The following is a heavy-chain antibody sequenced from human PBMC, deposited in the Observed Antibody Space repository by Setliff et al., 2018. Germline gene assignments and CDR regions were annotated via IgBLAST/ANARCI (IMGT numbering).Heavy chain of an antibody. CDR3: GIVYGFIVGATRDFDI. CDR1: GYTLTELS. Sequence: GASVKVSCKVSGYTLTELSMHWVRQAPGKGLEWMGGFDPEDGETIYAQKFQGRVTMTEDASTDTAYMELSSLRSEDTAVYYCGIVYGFIVGATRDFDIWGKGTMVTVSS. CDR2: FDPEDGET. V-gene: IGHV1-24*01. J-gene: IGHJ3*02. D-gene: IGHD1-26*01.